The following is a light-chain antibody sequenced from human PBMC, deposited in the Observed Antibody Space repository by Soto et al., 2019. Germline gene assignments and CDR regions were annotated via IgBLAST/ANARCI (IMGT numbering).Light chain of an antibody. V-gene: IGKV1-5*01. CDR2: DAS. Sequence: DIKMTQSPSTLSASVGDRVTITCRASQSIDTWLAWYQQKPGKAPNLLIYDASTLESGVPSRFSGGGSGTEFTLTISSLQPDDFATYYCQRYNNIARTFGQGTKVDNK. J-gene: IGKJ1*01. CDR3: QRYNNIART. CDR1: QSIDTW.